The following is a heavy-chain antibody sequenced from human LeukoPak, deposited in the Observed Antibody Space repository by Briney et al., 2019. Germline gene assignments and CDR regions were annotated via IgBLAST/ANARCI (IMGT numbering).Heavy chain of an antibody. D-gene: IGHD6-13*01. CDR1: GFTFSSYG. Sequence: GGSLRLSCAASGFTFSSYGMHWVRQAPGKGLEWVAVISYDGSNKYYADSVKGRFTISRDNSKNTLYLQMNSLRAEDTAVYYCAKDQKGSWYNFDYWGQGTLVTVSS. V-gene: IGHV3-30*18. J-gene: IGHJ4*02. CDR2: ISYDGSNK. CDR3: AKDQKGSWYNFDY.